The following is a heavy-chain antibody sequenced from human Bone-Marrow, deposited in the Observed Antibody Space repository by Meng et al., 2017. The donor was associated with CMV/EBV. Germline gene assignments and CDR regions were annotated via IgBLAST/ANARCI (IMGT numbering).Heavy chain of an antibody. V-gene: IGHV3-74*01. Sequence: TFSNYWRQWVSEAPGKGLEWVSRINSDGGSTSYEDSVKGRFTISRDNAKNTLYLQMNSLRAGDTAVYYCARGPLTYSSSWYGAGLGYWGQGTLVTVSS. J-gene: IGHJ4*02. CDR2: INSDGGST. D-gene: IGHD6-13*01. CDR3: ARGPLTYSSSWYGAGLGY. CDR1: TFSNYW.